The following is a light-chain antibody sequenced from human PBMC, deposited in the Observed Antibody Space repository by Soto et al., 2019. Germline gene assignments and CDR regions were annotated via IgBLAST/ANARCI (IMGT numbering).Light chain of an antibody. Sequence: QSVLTQPASVSGSPGQSITISCTGTSSDVGAYNFVSWYQQYPGKAPKFIIYEVSNRPSGVSNRFSGSKSGNTASLTISGLQAEDEADYYCSSFKTSRTYVFGSGTKVTVL. J-gene: IGLJ1*01. CDR2: EVS. CDR3: SSFKTSRTYV. V-gene: IGLV2-14*01. CDR1: SSDVGAYNF.